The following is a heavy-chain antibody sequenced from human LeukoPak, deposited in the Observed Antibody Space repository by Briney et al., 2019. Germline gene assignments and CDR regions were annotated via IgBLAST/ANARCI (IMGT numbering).Heavy chain of an antibody. CDR2: ISGSGGST. CDR3: AKGEVGATEGFDY. Sequence: GGSLRLSCAASGFTFSSYGMSWVRQAPGKGLEWVSAISGSGGSTYYADSVKGRFTISRDNSKNTLYLQMNSLRAEDTAVYYCAKGEVGATEGFDYWGQGTLVIVSS. CDR1: GFTFSSYG. J-gene: IGHJ4*02. D-gene: IGHD1-26*01. V-gene: IGHV3-23*01.